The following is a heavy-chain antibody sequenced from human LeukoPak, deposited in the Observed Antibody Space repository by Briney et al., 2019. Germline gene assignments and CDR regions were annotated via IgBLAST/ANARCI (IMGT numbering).Heavy chain of an antibody. CDR3: ARHRLLRRKLDY. Sequence: PSETLSLTCTVSGGSVSSSNYYWGWIRQPPGMGLEWIGSIYYGGFAYSHPSLKSRVTVSVDTSKNQFSLKLSSVTAADTAVYYCARHRLLRRKLDYWGQGTLVTVSS. CDR2: IYYGGFA. J-gene: IGHJ4*02. CDR1: GGSVSSSNYY. V-gene: IGHV4-39*01.